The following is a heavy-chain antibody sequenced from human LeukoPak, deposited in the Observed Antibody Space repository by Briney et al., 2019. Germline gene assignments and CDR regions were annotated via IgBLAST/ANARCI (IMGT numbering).Heavy chain of an antibody. Sequence: PGGSLRLSCAASGFTFNSYYMNWVRQAPGKGLEWVSSISNSSTYIYYADSVRGRFTISRENAKNSLYLQMNSLRAEDTAVYYCARDRGTTVTTSIGHWGQGTLVTVSS. J-gene: IGHJ4*02. CDR3: ARDRGTTVTTSIGH. CDR2: ISNSSTYI. V-gene: IGHV3-21*01. D-gene: IGHD4-17*01. CDR1: GFTFNSYY.